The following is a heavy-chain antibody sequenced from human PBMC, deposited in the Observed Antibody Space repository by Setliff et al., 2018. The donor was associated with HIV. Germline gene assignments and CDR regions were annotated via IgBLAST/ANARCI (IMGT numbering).Heavy chain of an antibody. CDR1: RYSFTTYW. V-gene: IGHV5-51*01. D-gene: IGHD4-17*01. CDR3: ATVDPNYGDYGNF. J-gene: IGHJ4*02. CDR2: VYPGDSDT. Sequence: PGESLKISCKGSRYSFTTYWIAWVRQMPGKGLEWMGIVYPGDSDTRYSPAFQGQVTISADKSISTAYLHWSSLKVSDTAMYYCATVDPNYGDYGNFWGQGTLVTVSS.